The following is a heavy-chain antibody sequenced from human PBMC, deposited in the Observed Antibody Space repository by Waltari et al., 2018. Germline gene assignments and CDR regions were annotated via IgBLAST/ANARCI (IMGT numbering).Heavy chain of an antibody. V-gene: IGHV4-39*01. CDR2: ISYTGAT. Sequence: QLQLQESGPGLVRPSETLSLTCSVSGGSIATNRHYSGWIRQSPGQGLEWIATISYTGATYSGPSLKSRVTLSRDTSKNQLSLTLDSVTAADTAVYYCATYIGASVGTAAFDVWGQGTMVTVSS. CDR1: GGSIATNRHY. J-gene: IGHJ3*01. D-gene: IGHD5-12*01. CDR3: ATYIGASVGTAAFDV.